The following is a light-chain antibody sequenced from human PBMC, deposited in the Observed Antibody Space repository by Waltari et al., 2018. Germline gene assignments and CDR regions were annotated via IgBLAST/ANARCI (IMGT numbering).Light chain of an antibody. Sequence: QSALTQPASMSGSPGQSITISCTGTSSDVGGFNYVSWYQQHPGKAPKLIIYDVTDRPSGISNRFSGSKSGNTASLTISGLQAGDEADYYCSSYTTSATLDVVFGGGTKLTVL. CDR2: DVT. J-gene: IGLJ2*01. CDR3: SSYTTSATLDVV. V-gene: IGLV2-14*03. CDR1: SSDVGGFNY.